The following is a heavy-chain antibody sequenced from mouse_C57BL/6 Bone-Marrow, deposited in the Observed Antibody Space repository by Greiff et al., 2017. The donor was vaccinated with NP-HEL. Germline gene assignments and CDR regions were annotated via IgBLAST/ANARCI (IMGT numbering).Heavy chain of an antibody. CDR2: LSGGGGNT. V-gene: IGHV5-9*01. D-gene: IGHD4-1*01. CDR3: ARQAELYYFDY. Sequence: EVKLMESGGGLVKPGGSLKLSCAASGFTFSSYTMSWVRQTPEKRLEWVATLSGGGGNTYYPDSVKGRFTISRDNAKNTLYLQMSSLRSEDTALYYCARQAELYYFDYWGQGTTLTVSS. J-gene: IGHJ2*01. CDR1: GFTFSSYT.